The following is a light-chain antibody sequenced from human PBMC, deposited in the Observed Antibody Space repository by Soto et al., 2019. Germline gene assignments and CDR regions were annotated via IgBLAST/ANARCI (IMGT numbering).Light chain of an antibody. J-gene: IGLJ2*01. CDR1: SSDVGGYNY. CDR2: EVS. Sequence: QSALTQPPSASGSPGQSITISCTGTSSDVGGYNYVSWYQQHPGKAPKLMISEVSKRPSGVSDRFSGSRSGNTASLTVSGLQAEDEADYYCSSFASNSNVVFGGGTKVTVL. V-gene: IGLV2-8*01. CDR3: SSFASNSNVV.